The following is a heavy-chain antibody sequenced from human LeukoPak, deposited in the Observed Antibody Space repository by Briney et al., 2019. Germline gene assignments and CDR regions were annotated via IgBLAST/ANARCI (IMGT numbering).Heavy chain of an antibody. Sequence: GASVKVCCKASGYTFNGYYLQWRRQAPGQWLEWMGRINPNSGGTNYAQTFQGRVTMTRDTSISTAYMELSRLRSDDTAVYYCARSGSYRVFDYWGQGTLVTVSS. D-gene: IGHD1-26*01. CDR1: GYTFNGYY. CDR2: INPNSGGT. V-gene: IGHV1-2*06. J-gene: IGHJ4*02. CDR3: ARSGSYRVFDY.